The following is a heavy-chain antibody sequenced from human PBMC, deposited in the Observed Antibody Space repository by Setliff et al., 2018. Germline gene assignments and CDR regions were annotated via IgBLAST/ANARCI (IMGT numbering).Heavy chain of an antibody. D-gene: IGHD3-3*01. CDR3: ARESDDFWSGYYFDS. CDR2: INHSGST. CDR1: GGSFSGYY. Sequence: SETLSLTCAVYGGSFSGYYWSWIRQPPGKGLEWIGEINHSGSTNYNPSLKSRVTISVDTSKNQFPLKLSSVTAADTAVYYCARESDDFWSGYYFDSWGQGTLVTVSS. J-gene: IGHJ4*02. V-gene: IGHV4-34*01.